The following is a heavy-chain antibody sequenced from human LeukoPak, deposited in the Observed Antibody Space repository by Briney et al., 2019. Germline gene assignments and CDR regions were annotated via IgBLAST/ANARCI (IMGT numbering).Heavy chain of an antibody. CDR3: ARSRGSSGYYGDYIFGY. CDR2: INPNSGGT. V-gene: IGHV1-2*02. J-gene: IGHJ4*02. D-gene: IGHD3-22*01. CDR1: GYTFTGYY. Sequence: ASVKVSCKASGYTFTGYYMHWVRQAPGQGLEWMGWINPNSGGTDYAQKFQGRVTMTRDTSISTAYMELSRLRSDDTAVYYCARSRGSSGYYGDYIFGYWGQGTLVTVSS.